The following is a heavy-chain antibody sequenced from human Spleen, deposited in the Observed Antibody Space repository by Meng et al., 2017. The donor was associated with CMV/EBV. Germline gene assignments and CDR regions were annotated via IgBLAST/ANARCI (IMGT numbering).Heavy chain of an antibody. J-gene: IGHJ6*02. CDR3: ARAFYDSGTYGYYYYGMDV. D-gene: IGHD3-22*01. V-gene: IGHV1-69*10. CDR2: IIPILGIA. CDR1: GYSVNDYQ. Sequence: SVKVSCKASGYSVNDYQINWVRQAPGQGLEWMGGIIPILGIANYAQKFQGRVTITADKSTSTAYMELSSLRSEDTAVYYCARAFYDSGTYGYYYYGMDVWGQGTTVTVSS.